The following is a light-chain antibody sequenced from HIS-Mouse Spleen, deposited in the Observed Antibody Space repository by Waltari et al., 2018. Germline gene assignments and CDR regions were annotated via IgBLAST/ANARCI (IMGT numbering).Light chain of an antibody. V-gene: IGLV3-21*03. CDR2: DDS. CDR1: NIGSKS. Sequence: SYVLTQPPSVSVAPGKTARITCGGNNIGSKSVHWYQQKPGQAPVLVVYDDSDRPSGIQGRCSGSNHGNTATLTISRVEAGDEADYYCQVWDSSSDHVVFGGGTKLTVL. J-gene: IGLJ2*01. CDR3: QVWDSSSDHVV.